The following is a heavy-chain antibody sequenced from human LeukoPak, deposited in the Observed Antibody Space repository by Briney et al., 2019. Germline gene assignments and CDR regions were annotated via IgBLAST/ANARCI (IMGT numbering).Heavy chain of an antibody. D-gene: IGHD1-26*01. V-gene: IGHV3-15*01. CDR1: GFTFSNAW. CDR3: PTDLSSGSYYVWDTIWFDP. CDR2: VKSKTDGGTT. Sequence: GGSLRLSCAASGFTFSNAWMTWVRQAPGKGLEWVGRVKSKTDGGTTDYAAPVKARFTISRDDSKNTLYLQMSSLRTEDTAVYYCPTDLSSGSYYVWDTIWFDPWGQGTLVTVSS. J-gene: IGHJ5*02.